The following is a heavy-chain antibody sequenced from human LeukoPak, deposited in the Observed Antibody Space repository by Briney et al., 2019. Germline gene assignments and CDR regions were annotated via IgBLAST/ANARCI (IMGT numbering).Heavy chain of an antibody. CDR2: ISSSSGYI. V-gene: IGHV3-21*01. CDR1: GLTFSSYS. Sequence: GGSLRLSCATSGLTFSSYSMDWVRQAPGKGLEWVSSISSSSGYIYYADSVKGRFTISRDNAKNSVYLLMNNLRAEDTAVYYCTREGPNDAFDTWGQGTMVTVSS. J-gene: IGHJ3*02. CDR3: TREGPNDAFDT.